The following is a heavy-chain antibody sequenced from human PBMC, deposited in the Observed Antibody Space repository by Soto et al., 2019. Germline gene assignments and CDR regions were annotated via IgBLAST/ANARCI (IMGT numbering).Heavy chain of an antibody. V-gene: IGHV3-33*01. CDR1: GFTFSSYG. Sequence: QVQLVESGGGVVQPGRSLRLSCAASGFTFSSYGMHWVRQAPGKGLEWVAVIWYDGSNKYYADSVKGRFTISRDNSKNTRYLQMNSLRAEDTAVYYCARGSGSGGDAFDIWGQGTMVTVSS. CDR2: IWYDGSNK. CDR3: ARGSGSGGDAFDI. J-gene: IGHJ3*02. D-gene: IGHD1-26*01.